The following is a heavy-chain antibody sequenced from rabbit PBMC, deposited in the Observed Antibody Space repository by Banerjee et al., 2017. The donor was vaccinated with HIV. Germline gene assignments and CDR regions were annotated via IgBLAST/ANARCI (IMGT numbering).Heavy chain of an antibody. CDR2: IYVGSSGST. V-gene: IGHV1S40*01. D-gene: IGHD1-1*01. CDR3: ARGFGSSSGFLTRLDL. CDR1: GFSFSSVYY. Sequence: QSLEESGGDLVKPGASLTLTCTTSGFSFSSVYYMFWVRQAPGKGLEWIACIYVGSSGSTYYASWAKGRFTISKTSSTTVTLQMTSLTGADTATYFCARGFGSSSGFLTRLDLWGPGTLVTVS. J-gene: IGHJ3*01.